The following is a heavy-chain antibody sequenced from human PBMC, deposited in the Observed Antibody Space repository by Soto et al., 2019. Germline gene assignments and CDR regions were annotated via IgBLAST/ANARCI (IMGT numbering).Heavy chain of an antibody. Sequence: SVKVSCKASGGTFSSYAISWVRQAPGQGLEWMGGIIPIFGTANYAQKFQGRVTITADESTITAYMELSSLRSEDTAVYYCARGRDIVVVVAAVEMDVWGQGTTVTVSS. V-gene: IGHV1-69*13. CDR1: GGTFSSYA. CDR2: IIPIFGTA. CDR3: ARGRDIVVVVAAVEMDV. D-gene: IGHD2-15*01. J-gene: IGHJ6*02.